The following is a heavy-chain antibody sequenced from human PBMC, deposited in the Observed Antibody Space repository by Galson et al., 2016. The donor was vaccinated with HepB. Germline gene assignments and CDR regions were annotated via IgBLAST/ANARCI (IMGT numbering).Heavy chain of an antibody. CDR3: ARPVGAKGWFDP. J-gene: IGHJ5*02. CDR1: GASISRTSYY. Sequence: SETLSLTCTVSGASISRTSYYWGYIRQPPGKGLEWIGSIYYSGITYYNPSLKSRVTISVDTSKNQFSLKLSSVTAADTAVYYCARPVGAKGWFDPWGQGTLVTVSS. V-gene: IGHV4-39*01. D-gene: IGHD1-26*01. CDR2: IYYSGIT.